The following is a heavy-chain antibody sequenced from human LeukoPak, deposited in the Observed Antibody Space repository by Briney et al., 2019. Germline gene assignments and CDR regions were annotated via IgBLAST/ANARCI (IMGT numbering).Heavy chain of an antibody. CDR1: GGSINNYY. CDR3: ARTYYYGSGRYFDY. D-gene: IGHD3-10*01. CDR2: IYHSGST. V-gene: IGHV4-59*01. Sequence: SETLSLTCTVSGGSINNYYWSWIRQPPGKGLEWIGYIYHSGSTTYNPSLKSRVTISVDTSKNQFSLKLSSVTAADTAIYYCARTYYYGSGRYFDYWDQGTLVTVSS. J-gene: IGHJ4*02.